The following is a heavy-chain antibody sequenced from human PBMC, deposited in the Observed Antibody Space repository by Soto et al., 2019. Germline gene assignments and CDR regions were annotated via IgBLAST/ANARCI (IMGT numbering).Heavy chain of an antibody. V-gene: IGHV3-49*03. D-gene: IGHD2-15*01. CDR3: TRGRGSGGSVF. CDR2: IRNKAYGGTT. J-gene: IGHJ4*02. Sequence: EVQLVESGGGLVQPGRSLRLSCTASGFTFGDYAMSWFRQAPGKGLEWVGFIRNKAYGGTTEYAASVKGRFTISRDDSKSIAYLQMNSLKTEDTAVYHCTRGRGSGGSVFWGQGTLVTVSS. CDR1: GFTFGDYA.